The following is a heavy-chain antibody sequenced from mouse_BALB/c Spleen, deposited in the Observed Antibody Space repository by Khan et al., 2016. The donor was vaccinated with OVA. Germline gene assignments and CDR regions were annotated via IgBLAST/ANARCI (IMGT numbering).Heavy chain of an antibody. J-gene: IGHJ4*01. CDR1: GFTFSSNT. Sequence: VQLKESGGGLVQPGGSLKLSCAASGFTFSSNTMSWVRQTPEKRLEWVAYITNGGGSTYYPDTVKGRFTISRDNAKNTLYLQMSSLKSEDTAMYYCARVPTFITTALDYWGQGTSVTVSS. CDR2: ITNGGGST. V-gene: IGHV5-12-2*01. CDR3: ARVPTFITTALDY. D-gene: IGHD1-2*01.